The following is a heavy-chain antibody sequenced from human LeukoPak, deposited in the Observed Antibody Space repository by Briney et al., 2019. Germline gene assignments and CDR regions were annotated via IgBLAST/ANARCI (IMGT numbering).Heavy chain of an antibody. CDR1: GYSISSGYY. Sequence: SETLSLTCTVSGYSISSGYYWGWIRQPPGKGLEWIGSIYHSGSTYYNPSLKSRVTISVDTSKNQFSLKLSSVTAADTAVYYCARDNDAFDIWGQGTMVTVSS. CDR3: ARDNDAFDI. J-gene: IGHJ3*02. CDR2: IYHSGST. V-gene: IGHV4-38-2*02.